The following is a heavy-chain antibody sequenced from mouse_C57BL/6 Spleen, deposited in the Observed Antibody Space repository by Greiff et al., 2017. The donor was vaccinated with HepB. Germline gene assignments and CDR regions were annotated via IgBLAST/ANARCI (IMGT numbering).Heavy chain of an antibody. V-gene: IGHV1-74*01. CDR1: GYTFTSYW. CDR3: AIPLTAQATRGVYYAMDY. J-gene: IGHJ4*01. Sequence: QGQLQQPGAELVKPGASVKVSCKASGYTFTSYWMHWVKQRPGQGLEWIGRIHPSDSDTNYNQKFKGKATLTVAKSSSTADMQLSSLTSEDSAVYYCAIPLTAQATRGVYYAMDYWGQGTSVTVSS. CDR2: IHPSDSDT. D-gene: IGHD3-2*02.